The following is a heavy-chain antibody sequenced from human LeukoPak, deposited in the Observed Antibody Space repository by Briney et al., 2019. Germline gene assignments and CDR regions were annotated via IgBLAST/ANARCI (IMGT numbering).Heavy chain of an antibody. Sequence: PGGSLRLSCAASDFTVSSNYVSWVRQAPGKGLEWVSVIYSGGSTYYADSVKGRSTISRDNSKNTVYLQMNSLRAEDTAVYYCATRIAAAGTSYFDYWGQGTLVTVSS. CDR3: ATRIAAAGTSYFDY. V-gene: IGHV3-53*01. D-gene: IGHD6-13*01. CDR2: IYSGGST. J-gene: IGHJ4*02. CDR1: DFTVSSNY.